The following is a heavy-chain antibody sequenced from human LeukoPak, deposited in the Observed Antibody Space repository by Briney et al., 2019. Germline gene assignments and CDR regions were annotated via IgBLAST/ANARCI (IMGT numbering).Heavy chain of an antibody. D-gene: IGHD3-22*01. Sequence: ASVKVSCKASGYTFTGYYMHWVRQAPGQGPEWMGRINPNSGGTNYAQKFQGRVTMTRDTSISTAYMELSRLRSDDTAVYYCARDGYYDSSGYYYANFWYYYYGMDVWGQGTTVTVSS. CDR3: ARDGYYDSSGYYYANFWYYYYGMDV. CDR1: GYTFTGYY. CDR2: INPNSGGT. V-gene: IGHV1-2*06. J-gene: IGHJ6*02.